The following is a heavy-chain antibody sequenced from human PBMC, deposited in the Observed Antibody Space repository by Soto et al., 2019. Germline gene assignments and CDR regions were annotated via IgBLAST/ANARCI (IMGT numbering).Heavy chain of an antibody. J-gene: IGHJ6*02. CDR1: GYTFTGYY. CDR3: ARLDYGEPTDYYYGMDV. D-gene: IGHD4-17*01. CDR2: INPNSGGT. V-gene: IGHV1-2*02. Sequence: QVQLVQSGAEVKKPGASVKVSCKASGYTFTGYYMHWVRQARGQGLEWMGWINPNSGGTNYAQKFQGRVTMTRDTSISTAYMELSRLRSDDTAVYYCARLDYGEPTDYYYGMDVWGQGTTVTVSS.